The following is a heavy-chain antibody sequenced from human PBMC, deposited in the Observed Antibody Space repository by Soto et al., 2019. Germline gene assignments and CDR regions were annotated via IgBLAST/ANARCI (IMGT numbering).Heavy chain of an antibody. CDR1: GGTFRTYS. V-gene: IGHV1-69*02. D-gene: IGHD2-21*01. J-gene: IGHJ3*01. Sequence: QVQLVQSGAEVKKPGSSVKVSCKDSGGTFRTYSMFWVRQAPGQGLEWMGRISPMLGIANYAQRFQDRVKTTEEKSTATGYMAVPRLTPGDTALYYCTIGSWSGEVFDLWGQGTMVTVSS. CDR2: ISPMLGIA. CDR3: TIGSWSGEVFDL.